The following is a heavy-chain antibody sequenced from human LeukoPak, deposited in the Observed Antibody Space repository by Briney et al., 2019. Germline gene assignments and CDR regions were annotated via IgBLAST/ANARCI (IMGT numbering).Heavy chain of an antibody. V-gene: IGHV3-74*01. CDR3: ARDMWGSFDY. Sequence: QPGGSLRLSCAASGFTFSGYWMHWGRQAPGEGLVWVSRISPDGSETTYADSVKGRFTISRDNAKNTLYLQLSSLRAEDTAVYYCARDMWGSFDYWGQGALVTVSS. D-gene: IGHD7-27*01. CDR1: GFTFSGYW. J-gene: IGHJ4*02. CDR2: ISPDGSET.